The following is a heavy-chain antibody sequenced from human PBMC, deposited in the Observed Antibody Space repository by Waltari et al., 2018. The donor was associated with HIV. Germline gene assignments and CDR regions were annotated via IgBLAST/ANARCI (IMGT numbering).Heavy chain of an antibody. Sequence: QIPLEQTGPEVKTPGASVKVSCKASGYAFVNYGIAWLRQAPGQGLEWMGWMNTYYGTTKYARRFQDRLTMTADKSSTTVYMELESLTSDDTAVYFCARGSAAAVTSAFAYWGQGTLVCVS. CDR3: ARGSAAAVTSAFAY. J-gene: IGHJ4*02. D-gene: IGHD4-17*01. CDR2: MNTYYGTT. CDR1: GYAFVNYG. V-gene: IGHV1-18*01.